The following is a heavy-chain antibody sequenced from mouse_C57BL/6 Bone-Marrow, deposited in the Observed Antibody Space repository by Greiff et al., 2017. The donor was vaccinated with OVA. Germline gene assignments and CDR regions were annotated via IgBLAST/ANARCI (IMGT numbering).Heavy chain of an antibody. D-gene: IGHD2-3*01. CDR1: GFSLTSYG. J-gene: IGHJ3*01. CDR3: AKEGDGYYDGWFAY. V-gene: IGHV2-5*01. Sequence: VQLQQSGPGLVQPSQSLSITCTVSGFSLTSYGVHWVRQSPGKGLEWLGVIWRGGSTDYNAAFMSRLSITKDNSKSQVFFKMNSLQADDTAIYYCAKEGDGYYDGWFAYWGQGTLVTVSA. CDR2: IWRGGST.